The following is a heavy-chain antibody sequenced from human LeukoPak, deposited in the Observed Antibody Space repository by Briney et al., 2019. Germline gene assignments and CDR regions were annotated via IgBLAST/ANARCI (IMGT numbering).Heavy chain of an antibody. CDR2: ISSSSSTI. Sequence: PGRSLRLSCAASGFTFSSYSMNWVRQAPGKGLEWVSYISSSSSTIYYADSVKGRFTISRDNAKNSLYLQMNSLRAEDTAVYYCAREELWFGEFPPFDYWGQGTLVTVSS. CDR1: GFTFSSYS. CDR3: AREELWFGEFPPFDY. D-gene: IGHD3-10*01. V-gene: IGHV3-48*04. J-gene: IGHJ4*02.